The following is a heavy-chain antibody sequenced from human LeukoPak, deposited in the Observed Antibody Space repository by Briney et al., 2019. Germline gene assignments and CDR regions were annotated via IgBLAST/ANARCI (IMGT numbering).Heavy chain of an antibody. V-gene: IGHV1-2*02. Sequence: ASVKVSCKASGYTFTGYYMHWVRQAPGQGLEWMGWINPNSGGTNYAQKFQGRVTMTRDASISTAYMELSRLRSDDTAVYYCASLSLGGVIVDYWGQGTLVTVSS. CDR1: GYTFTGYY. CDR3: ASLSLGGVIVDY. J-gene: IGHJ4*02. D-gene: IGHD3-16*02. CDR2: INPNSGGT.